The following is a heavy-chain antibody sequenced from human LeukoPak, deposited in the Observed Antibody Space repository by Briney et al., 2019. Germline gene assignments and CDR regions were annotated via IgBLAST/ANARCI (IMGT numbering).Heavy chain of an antibody. Sequence: ASVKVSCKASGYTFTSYYMHWVRQAPGQGLEWMGIINPSGGSTSYAQKFQGRVTMTRDTSTSTAYMELRSLRSDDTAVYYCARDHMVRGVMGYWGQGTLVTVSS. CDR1: GYTFTSYY. V-gene: IGHV1-46*01. CDR2: INPSGGST. CDR3: ARDHMVRGVMGY. J-gene: IGHJ4*02. D-gene: IGHD3-10*01.